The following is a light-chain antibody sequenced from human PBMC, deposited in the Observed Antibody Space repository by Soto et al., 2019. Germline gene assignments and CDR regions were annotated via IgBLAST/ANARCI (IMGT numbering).Light chain of an antibody. CDR2: DVS. J-gene: IGLJ1*01. CDR1: SSDVGGYNY. CDR3: CSYTTSNTRQIV. V-gene: IGLV2-14*03. Sequence: QSALTQPASVSGSPGQSITISCTGTSSDVGGYNYVSWYQHHPGKAPKLMIYDVSNRPSGVSNRFSGSKSGNTASLTISGIQPEDEADYYCCSYTTSNTRQIVFGTGTKVTVL.